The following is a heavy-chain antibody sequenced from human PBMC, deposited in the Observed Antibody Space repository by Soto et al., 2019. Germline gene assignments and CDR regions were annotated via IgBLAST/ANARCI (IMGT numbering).Heavy chain of an antibody. Sequence: PGGSLRLSCAVSGFTFSSSEMYWVRQAPGKGLEWISYIHPSGQPIFYADPVKGRFTISRDNANNSLFLQMNSLRAEDTAVYYCARGGAMGVDYWGQGTLVTVSS. J-gene: IGHJ4*02. D-gene: IGHD1-26*01. CDR2: IHPSGQPI. CDR1: GFTFSSSE. V-gene: IGHV3-48*03. CDR3: ARGGAMGVDY.